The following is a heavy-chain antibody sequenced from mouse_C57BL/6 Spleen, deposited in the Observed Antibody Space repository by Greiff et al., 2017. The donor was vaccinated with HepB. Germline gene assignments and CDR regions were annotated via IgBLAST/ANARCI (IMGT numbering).Heavy chain of an antibody. CDR1: GFTFSSYA. CDR3: ARDSSGYGAMDY. V-gene: IGHV5-4*01. J-gene: IGHJ4*01. CDR2: ISDGGSYT. D-gene: IGHD3-2*02. Sequence: DVHLVESGGGLVKPGGSLKLSCAASGFTFSSYAMSWVRQTPEKRLEWVATISDGGSYTYYPDNVKGRFTISRDNAKNNLYLQMSHLKSEDTAMYYCARDSSGYGAMDYWGQGTSVTVSS.